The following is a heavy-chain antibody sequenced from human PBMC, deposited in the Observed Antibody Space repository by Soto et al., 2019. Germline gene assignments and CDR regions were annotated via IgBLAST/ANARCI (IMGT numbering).Heavy chain of an antibody. CDR3: ARQPPRQAGD. CDR1: GGSISSYY. J-gene: IGHJ4*02. Sequence: QVQLQESGPGLVKPSETLSLTCTVSGGSISSYYWSWIRQPPGKGLEWIGYIYYSGSTNYNPSLKSRVTISVDTSKNQFSLKLSSVTAADTAVYYCARQPPRQAGDWCQGTLVTVSS. CDR2: IYYSGST. D-gene: IGHD6-13*01. V-gene: IGHV4-59*08.